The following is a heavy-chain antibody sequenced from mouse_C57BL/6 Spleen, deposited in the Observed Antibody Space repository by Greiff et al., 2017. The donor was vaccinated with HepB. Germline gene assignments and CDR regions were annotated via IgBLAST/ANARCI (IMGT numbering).Heavy chain of an antibody. CDR1: GYSITSGYY. D-gene: IGHD1-1*01. Sequence: ESGPGLVKPSQSLSLTCSVTGYSITSGYYWNWIRQFPGNKLEWMGYISYDGSNNYNPSLKNRISITRDTSKNQFFLKLNSVTTEDTATYYCARDYGRGAMDYWGQGTSVTVSS. V-gene: IGHV3-6*01. J-gene: IGHJ4*01. CDR3: ARDYGRGAMDY. CDR2: ISYDGSN.